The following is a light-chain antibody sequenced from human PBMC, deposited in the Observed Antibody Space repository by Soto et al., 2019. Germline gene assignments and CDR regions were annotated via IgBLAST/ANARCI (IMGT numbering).Light chain of an antibody. CDR3: QEYVNSPWM. V-gene: IGKV3-20*01. CDR1: QSVRRLR. CDR2: GAS. J-gene: IGKJ1*01. Sequence: EIVFTQSPGTLSLTPGARATLSCRASQSVRRLRLAWHRQKPGQAPRPLIYGASTRAAGGPARFSGSGSGTDCTLTIGRLETEDFEVYCCQEYVNSPWMFGQGIK.